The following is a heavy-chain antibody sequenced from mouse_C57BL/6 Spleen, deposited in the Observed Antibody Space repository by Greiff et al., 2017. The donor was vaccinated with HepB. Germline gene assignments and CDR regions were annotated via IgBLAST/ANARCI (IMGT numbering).Heavy chain of an antibody. CDR2: ISNGGGST. CDR1: GFTFSDYY. J-gene: IGHJ3*01. CDR3: AREDYYGSRGAY. V-gene: IGHV5-12*01. D-gene: IGHD1-1*01. Sequence: DVMLVESGGGLVQPGGSLKLSCAASGFTFSDYYMYWVRQTPEKRLEWVAYISNGGGSTYYPDTVKGRFTISRDNAKNTLYLQMSRLKSEDTAMYYCAREDYYGSRGAYWGQGTLVTVSA.